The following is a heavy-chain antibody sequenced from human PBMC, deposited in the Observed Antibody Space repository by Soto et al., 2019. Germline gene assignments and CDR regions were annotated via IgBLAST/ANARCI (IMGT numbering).Heavy chain of an antibody. CDR3: ARGWPSIATN. Sequence: PGGSLRLSCAASGFTFTNYWMHWVRQSPGKGLVWVSRINSDGSDTSSADSVKGRFTISRDNAVNTLYLQMNSLRAEDTAVYYCARGWPSIATNWGQGTLVTVSS. D-gene: IGHD6-6*01. CDR1: GFTFTNYW. J-gene: IGHJ4*02. V-gene: IGHV3-74*01. CDR2: INSDGSDT.